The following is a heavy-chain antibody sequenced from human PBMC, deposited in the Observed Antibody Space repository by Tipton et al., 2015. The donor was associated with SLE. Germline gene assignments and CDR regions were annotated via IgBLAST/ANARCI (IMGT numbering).Heavy chain of an antibody. V-gene: IGHV4-34*01. Sequence: TLSLTCAVYGGCLSGSYWSWIRQPPGKGVGWFGEINHSGSTNYNPSLKSRVTISVDTSKNQFSLKLSSVTAADAAVYYCARVPLLWFGEASYYYYYMDVWGKGTTVTVSS. D-gene: IGHD3-10*01. CDR2: INHSGST. CDR3: ARVPLLWFGEASYYYYYMDV. CDR1: GGCLSGSY. J-gene: IGHJ6*03.